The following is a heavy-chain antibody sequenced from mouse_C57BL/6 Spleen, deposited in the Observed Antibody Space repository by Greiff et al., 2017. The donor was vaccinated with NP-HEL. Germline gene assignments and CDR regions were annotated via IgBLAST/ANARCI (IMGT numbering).Heavy chain of an antibody. CDR1: GYTFTSYW. D-gene: IGHD2-4*01. Sequence: QVQLKQPGAELVKPGASVKMSCKASGYTFTSYWITWVKQRPGQGLEWIGDIYPGSGSTNYNEKFKSKATLTVDTSSSTAYMQLSSLTSEDSAVYYCARSYDYDVGGYFDYWGQGTTLTVSS. CDR3: ARSYDYDVGGYFDY. CDR2: IYPGSGST. V-gene: IGHV1-55*01. J-gene: IGHJ2*01.